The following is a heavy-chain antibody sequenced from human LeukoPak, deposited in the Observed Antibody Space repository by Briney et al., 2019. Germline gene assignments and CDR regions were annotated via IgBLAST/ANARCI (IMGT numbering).Heavy chain of an antibody. CDR3: AKDKVGIAAAGTVDY. J-gene: IGHJ4*02. V-gene: IGHV3-30*02. Sequence: PGGSLRLSCAASGFTFSSYGMHWVRQAPGKGLEWVAFIRYDGSNKYYADSVKGRFTISRDNSKNTLYLQMNSPRAEDTAVYYCAKDKVGIAAAGTVDYGGQGTLVTVSS. D-gene: IGHD6-13*01. CDR2: IRYDGSNK. CDR1: GFTFSSYG.